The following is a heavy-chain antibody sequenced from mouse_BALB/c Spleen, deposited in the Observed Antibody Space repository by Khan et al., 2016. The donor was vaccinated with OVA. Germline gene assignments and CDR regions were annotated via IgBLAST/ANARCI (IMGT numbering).Heavy chain of an antibody. CDR3: TRRGTARATLWFAY. CDR1: GYTFTSYY. D-gene: IGHD3-2*01. V-gene: IGHV1S81*02. CDR2: INPSNGGT. J-gene: IGHJ3*01. Sequence: QVRLQQSGAELVKPGASVKLSCKASGYTFTSYYMYWLKQRPGQGLEWIGEINPSNGGTNFNEKFNSKATLTVDKSSSTAYMQLRSLTSEDCAVLDCTRRGTARATLWFAYWGQGTLVTVSA.